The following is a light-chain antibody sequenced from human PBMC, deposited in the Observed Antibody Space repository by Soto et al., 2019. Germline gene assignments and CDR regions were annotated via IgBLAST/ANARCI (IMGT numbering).Light chain of an antibody. J-gene: IGKJ5*01. Sequence: EIVMTQSPDTLSVSPGERATLSCRASQSISSNLAWYLQKVGQAPRLLIYGASTRATDMPGRFSGRGAGAEFTLTISRLEPEDFAVYYCQQYGYSPITFGQGTRLEIK. CDR1: QSISSN. CDR3: QQYGYSPIT. V-gene: IGKV3-15*01. CDR2: GAS.